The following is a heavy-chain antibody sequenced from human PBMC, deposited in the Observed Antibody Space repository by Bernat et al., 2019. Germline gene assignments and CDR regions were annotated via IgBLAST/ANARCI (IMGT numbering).Heavy chain of an antibody. V-gene: IGHV1-18*01. D-gene: IGHD2-15*01. CDR1: GYTFTSYG. CDR3: ARDCSGGSCYPDQYYFDY. CDR2: ISAYNGNT. Sequence: QVQLVQSGAEVKKPGASVKVSCKASGYTFTSYGISWVRQAPGQGLEWMGWISAYNGNTNYAQKLQDRVTMTTDTSTSTAYMELRSLRSDDTAVYYCARDCSGGSCYPDQYYFDYWGQGTLVTVSS. J-gene: IGHJ4*02.